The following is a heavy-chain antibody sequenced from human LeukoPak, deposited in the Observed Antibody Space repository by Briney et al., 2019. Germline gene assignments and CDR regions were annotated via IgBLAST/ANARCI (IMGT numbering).Heavy chain of an antibody. V-gene: IGHV3-21*01. CDR3: ARDNAYYDYVWGSYYDAFDI. D-gene: IGHD3-16*01. CDR2: ISGGSSYK. J-gene: IGHJ3*02. CDR1: GFTFISHS. Sequence: GGSLRLSCAASGFTFISHSMNWVRQAPGKGLEWVLSISGGSSYKYHADSVKGRFTISRDNAKNSLYLQMSSLRAEDTAVYYCARDNAYYDYVWGSYYDAFDIWGQGTMVTVSS.